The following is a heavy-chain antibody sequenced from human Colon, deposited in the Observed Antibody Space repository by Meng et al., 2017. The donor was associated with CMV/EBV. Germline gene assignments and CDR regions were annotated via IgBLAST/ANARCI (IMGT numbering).Heavy chain of an antibody. J-gene: IGHJ4*02. D-gene: IGHD1-26*01. CDR2: ISGSGGST. CDR1: GFTFRSYA. V-gene: IGHV3-23*01. CDR3: AKTRAGIVGKYYFDY. Sequence: SGFTFRSYALSWVRQAPGKGLEWVSAISGSGGSTYYADSVKGRFTISRDNSKNTLYLQMNSLRAEDTAVYYCAKTRAGIVGKYYFDYWGQGTLVTVSS.